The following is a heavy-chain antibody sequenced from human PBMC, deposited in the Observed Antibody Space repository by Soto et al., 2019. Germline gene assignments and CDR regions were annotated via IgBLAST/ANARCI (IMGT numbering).Heavy chain of an antibody. CDR2: IWYDGSNK. V-gene: IGHV3-33*01. CDR3: ARDRWSGNYPLDY. J-gene: IGHJ4*02. Sequence: GGSLRLSCAASGFTFSNYGMHWVRQAPGKGLEWVAGIWYDGSNKYYADSVKGRFTISRDDSKNTLYLQMSSLRAEDTAVYYGARDRWSGNYPLDYWGQGTLVTVSS. D-gene: IGHD3-3*01. CDR1: GFTFSNYG.